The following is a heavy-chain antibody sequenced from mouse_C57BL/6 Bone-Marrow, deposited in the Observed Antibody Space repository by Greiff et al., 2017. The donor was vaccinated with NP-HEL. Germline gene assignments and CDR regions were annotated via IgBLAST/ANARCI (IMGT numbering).Heavy chain of an antibody. CDR3: ARLGRTCDFGV. CDR1: GYAFSSSW. CDR2: IYPGDGDT. Sequence: VKLQESGPELVKPGASVKISCKASGYAFSSSWMNWVKQRPGKGLEWIGRIYPGDGDTNYNGKFKGQATLTADKSSSTAYMQLSSLTSEDSAVYYCARLGRTCDFGVWGTGTTVTVSS. J-gene: IGHJ1*03. D-gene: IGHD4-1*01. V-gene: IGHV1-82*01.